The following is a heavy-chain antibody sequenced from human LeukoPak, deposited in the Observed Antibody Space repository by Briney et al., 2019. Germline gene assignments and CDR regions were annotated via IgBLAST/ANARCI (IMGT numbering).Heavy chain of an antibody. CDR3: ARQIVVVPAAMVMGWFDP. Sequence: SQTLSLTCAISGDSVSSNSAAGNWIRQSPSRCLELLGRTYDRSKWYNDYALSVKSRITINPHTSKNQFYLHLNSLNPEDTAVYYCARQIVVVPAAMVMGWFDPWGQGTLVTVSS. D-gene: IGHD2-2*01. J-gene: IGHJ5*02. V-gene: IGHV6-1*01. CDR2: TYDRSKWYN. CDR1: GDSVSSNSAA.